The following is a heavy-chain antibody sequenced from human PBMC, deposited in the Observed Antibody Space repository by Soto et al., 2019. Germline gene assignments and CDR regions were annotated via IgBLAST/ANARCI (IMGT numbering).Heavy chain of an antibody. J-gene: IGHJ4*02. CDR2: TIPMFATA. CDR3: ARGLFGQQWLVGFDT. CDR1: GGSFRNYI. Sequence: QVHLVQSGAEVKKPGSSVKVSCKASGGSFRNYIFAWVRQAPGQGLEWMGGTIPMFATAQYAQKLQGRVTITADESTSTVYMVLTSLRSDDTAVYYCARGLFGQQWLVGFDTWGQGTLVTVSS. V-gene: IGHV1-69*01. D-gene: IGHD6-19*01.